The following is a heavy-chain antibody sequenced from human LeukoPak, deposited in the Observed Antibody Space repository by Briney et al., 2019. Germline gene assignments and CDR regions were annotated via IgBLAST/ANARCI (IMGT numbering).Heavy chain of an antibody. D-gene: IGHD3-10*01. CDR2: IYYTGST. V-gene: IGHV4-59*12. Sequence: SETLSLTCTVSGGSISSYYWSWIRQPPGKGLEWIGYIYYTGSTDYNPSHNSRVTISVDTSKTQFSLKLSSVTAADTAVYYCARDLSQEVISMVRGGLNYYYGMDVWGQGTTVTVSS. J-gene: IGHJ6*02. CDR3: ARDLSQEVISMVRGGLNYYYGMDV. CDR1: GGSISSYY.